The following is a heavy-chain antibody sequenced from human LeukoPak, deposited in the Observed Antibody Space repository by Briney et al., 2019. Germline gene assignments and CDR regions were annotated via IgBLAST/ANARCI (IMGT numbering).Heavy chain of an antibody. CDR2: IIPIFGTA. Sequence: SVKVPCKASGGTFSSYAISWVRQAPGQGLEWMGGIIPIFGTANYAQKFQGRVTITTDESTSTAYMELSSLRSEDTAVYYCARVTRYYDSSYFDYWGQGTLVTVSS. V-gene: IGHV1-69*05. J-gene: IGHJ4*02. CDR3: ARVTRYYDSSYFDY. CDR1: GGTFSSYA. D-gene: IGHD3-22*01.